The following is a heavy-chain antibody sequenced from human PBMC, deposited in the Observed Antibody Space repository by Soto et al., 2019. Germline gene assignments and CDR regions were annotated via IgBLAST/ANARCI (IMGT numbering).Heavy chain of an antibody. Sequence: GESLKISCKSSVYRFSNYWIGWVRQMPGKGLEWMGIIYPGDSDTRYSPSFQGQVTISADKSISTAYLQWSSLKASDTAIYFCARQRRNSDYYYGLDVWGQGTTVTVSS. J-gene: IGHJ6*02. D-gene: IGHD6-25*01. CDR3: ARQRRNSDYYYGLDV. CDR2: IYPGDSDT. V-gene: IGHV5-51*01. CDR1: VYRFSNYW.